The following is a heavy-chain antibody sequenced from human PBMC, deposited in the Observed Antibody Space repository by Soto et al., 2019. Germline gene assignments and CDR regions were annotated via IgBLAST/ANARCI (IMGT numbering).Heavy chain of an antibody. CDR1: GFTFSSYG. CDR3: ASAITRTPTGYMYYSGMDV. J-gene: IGHJ6*02. D-gene: IGHD3-9*01. CDR2: IWYDGTNK. Sequence: QVQLVESGGGVVQPGRSLRLSCAASGFTFSSYGIHSVRQATGKGLEWVAHIWYDGTNKYYADSVKGRFTVSRDNSKNTLYLQMNSMRVEDTAVYYCASAITRTPTGYMYYSGMDVWGQGTTVTVSS. V-gene: IGHV3-33*01.